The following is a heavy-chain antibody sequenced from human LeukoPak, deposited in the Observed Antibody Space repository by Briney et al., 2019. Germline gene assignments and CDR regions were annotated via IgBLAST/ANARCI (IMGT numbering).Heavy chain of an antibody. Sequence: ASVKVSCTASGYTFTGYYMHWVRQAPGQGLEWMGWINPNSGGTNYAQKFQGRVTMTRDTSISTAYMELSRLRSDDTAVYYCARAIFEQPLVYYGMDVWGQGTTVTVSS. CDR3: ARAIFEQPLVYYGMDV. CDR2: INPNSGGT. V-gene: IGHV1-2*02. CDR1: GYTFTGYY. D-gene: IGHD3-9*01. J-gene: IGHJ6*02.